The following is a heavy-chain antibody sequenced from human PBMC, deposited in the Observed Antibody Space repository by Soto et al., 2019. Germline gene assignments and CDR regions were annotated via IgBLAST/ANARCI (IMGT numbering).Heavy chain of an antibody. D-gene: IGHD3-9*01. J-gene: IGHJ6*02. V-gene: IGHV4-61*01. CDR3: ARDRRQRTYYDILTGFYYYGMDV. Sequence: SETLSLTCTVSGGSVSSGSYYWSWIRQPPGKGLEWIGYIYYSGSTNYNPSPKSRVTISVDTSKNQFSLKLSSVTAADTAVYYCARDRRQRTYYDILTGFYYYGMDVWGQGTTVTVSS. CDR2: IYYSGST. CDR1: GGSVSSGSYY.